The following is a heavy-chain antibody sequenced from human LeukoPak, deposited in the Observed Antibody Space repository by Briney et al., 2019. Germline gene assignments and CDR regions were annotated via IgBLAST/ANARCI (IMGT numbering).Heavy chain of an antibody. Sequence: VGSLRLSCAASGFTFSSYSMNWVRQAPGKGLEWVSSISSSSSYIYYADSVKGRFTISRDNAKNSLYLQMNSLRAEDTAVYYCARRGYSYGYGGYYFDYWGQGTLVTVSS. CDR2: ISSSSSYI. J-gene: IGHJ4*02. D-gene: IGHD5-18*01. V-gene: IGHV3-21*01. CDR3: ARRGYSYGYGGYYFDY. CDR1: GFTFSSYS.